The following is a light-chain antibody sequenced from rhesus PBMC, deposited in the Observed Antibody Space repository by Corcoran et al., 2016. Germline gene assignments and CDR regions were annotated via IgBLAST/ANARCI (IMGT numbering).Light chain of an antibody. CDR1: NNDVAAYTY. CDR2: GVT. J-gene: IGLJ1*01. CDR3: CSYTTSRTYI. V-gene: IGLV2S7*01. Sequence: QAAPTQPPSVSGSPGQSVTISCTGTNNDVAAYTYVSWYQHHPGKAPKLILFGVTGRPSGVSDRFSGSKSGNTASLTISGLQAEDESDYFCCSYTTSRTYIFGGGTRLTVL.